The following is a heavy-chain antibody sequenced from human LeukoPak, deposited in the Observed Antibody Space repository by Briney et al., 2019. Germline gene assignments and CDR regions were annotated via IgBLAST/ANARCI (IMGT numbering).Heavy chain of an antibody. D-gene: IGHD1-26*01. CDR3: AVPYSGSYYSYFDY. V-gene: IGHV1-46*01. Sequence: ASVKVSRKASGYTFTSYGISWVRQAPGQGLEWMGLINPSGGSTSYAQKFQGRVTMTRDTSTSTVYMELSSLRSEDTAVYYCAVPYSGSYYSYFDYWGQGTLVTVSS. J-gene: IGHJ4*02. CDR2: INPSGGST. CDR1: GYTFTSYG.